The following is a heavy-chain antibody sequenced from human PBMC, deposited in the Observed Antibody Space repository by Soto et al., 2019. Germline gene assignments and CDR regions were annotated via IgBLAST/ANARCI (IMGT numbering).Heavy chain of an antibody. Sequence: GPLRLTGSASGSTFSSYEMNGVRQAAGKGLEWVSYISSSGSTIYYADSVKGRFTISRDNAKNSLYLQMNSLRAEDTAVYYCASLPGRFGKSLDSYYYYGMDVWGQGTKVTVYS. V-gene: IGHV3-48*03. CDR3: ASLPGRFGKSLDSYYYYGMDV. D-gene: IGHD3-10*01. CDR1: GSTFSSYE. J-gene: IGHJ6*02. CDR2: ISSSGSTI.